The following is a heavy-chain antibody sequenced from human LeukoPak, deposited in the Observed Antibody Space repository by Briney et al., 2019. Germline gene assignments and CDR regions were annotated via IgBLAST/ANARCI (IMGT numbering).Heavy chain of an antibody. V-gene: IGHV3-15*01. J-gene: IGHJ4*02. D-gene: IGHD1-26*01. CDR2: MKSRANGGTT. CDR3: TTYSVGATIHSTFDF. Sequence: PGGSLRLSCAACGFTFSDAWMTWVRQAPGEGLEWVGRMKSRANGGTTDYAAPLNGRFTISRDDSKNTLYLQMNSLKTEDTAVYYCTTYSVGATIHSTFDFWGQGALVTVSS. CDR1: GFTFSDAW.